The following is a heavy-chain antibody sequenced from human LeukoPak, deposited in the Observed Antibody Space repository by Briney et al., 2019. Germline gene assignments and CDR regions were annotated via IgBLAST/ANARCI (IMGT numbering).Heavy chain of an antibody. Sequence: TASETLSLTCSVSGGSVTGGGYYWSWIRQPPGKGLEWIGYIYYSGSTYYNPSLKSRVTISVDTSKNQFSLKLSSVTAADTAVYYCARGIREYFSLSPWGQGTLVTVSS. CDR3: ARGIREYFSLSP. D-gene: IGHD1-14*01. J-gene: IGHJ5*02. V-gene: IGHV4-30-4*01. CDR1: GGSVTGGGYY. CDR2: IYYSGST.